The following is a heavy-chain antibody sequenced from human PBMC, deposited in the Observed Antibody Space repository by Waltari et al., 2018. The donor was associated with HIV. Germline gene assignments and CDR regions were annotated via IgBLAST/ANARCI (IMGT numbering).Heavy chain of an antibody. D-gene: IGHD6-6*01. J-gene: IGHJ4*02. Sequence: QVQLVESGGGAVQPGGSLRLSCDAYGFPFNNYGMHWVRQAPGKVLEWVAVIWYDGSNKYYADSVKGRFTISRDNSKNRLYLQMNSLRAEDTAVYYCARDRGGSSSLVLDSWGQGTLVTVSS. CDR3: ARDRGGSSSLVLDS. V-gene: IGHV3-33*01. CDR2: IWYDGSNK. CDR1: GFPFNNYG.